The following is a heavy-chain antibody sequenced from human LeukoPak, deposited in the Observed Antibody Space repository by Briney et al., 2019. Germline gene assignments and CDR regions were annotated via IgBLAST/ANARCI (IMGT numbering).Heavy chain of an antibody. V-gene: IGHV3-74*01. Sequence: RGSLRLSCAASGFTFSSYWMHWVRQVPGKGLLWVSRINSDGSTTTYADSVEGRLTISRDNAKNTLYLEMNSLRAEDTAVYYCARLGYGSGRYMGFDYWGQGTLVTVSP. J-gene: IGHJ4*02. CDR1: GFTFSSYW. D-gene: IGHD3-10*01. CDR2: INSDGSTT. CDR3: ARLGYGSGRYMGFDY.